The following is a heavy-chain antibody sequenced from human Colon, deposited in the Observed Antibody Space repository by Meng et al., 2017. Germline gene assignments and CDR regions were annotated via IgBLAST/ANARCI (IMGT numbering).Heavy chain of an antibody. Sequence: GGSLRLSCVASGFNFGVYEINWVRQAPGKGLEWISYISSTGSTIFYADSVKGRFTISRDNGRNSVYLEMNSLRVEDTAVYYCARDVPSLVATTTFYYYYGMDVWGQGTAVTFSS. CDR3: ARDVPSLVATTTFYYYYGMDV. J-gene: IGHJ6*02. D-gene: IGHD5-12*01. CDR1: GFNFGVYE. CDR2: ISSTGSTI. V-gene: IGHV3-48*03.